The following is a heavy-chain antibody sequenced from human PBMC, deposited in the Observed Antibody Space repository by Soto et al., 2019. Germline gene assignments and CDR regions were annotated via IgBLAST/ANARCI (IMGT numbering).Heavy chain of an antibody. CDR3: ARAEIFTGRSRAYYYYGMDV. D-gene: IGHD3-9*01. J-gene: IGHJ6*02. CDR1: GGSISSYY. CDR2: IYYSGST. V-gene: IGHV4-59*01. Sequence: SETLSLTCTVSGGSISSYYWSWIRQPPGKGLEWIGYIYYSGSTSYNPSLKSRVTISVDTSKNQFSLKLSSVTAADTAVYYCARAEIFTGRSRAYYYYGMDVWGQGTTVTVSS.